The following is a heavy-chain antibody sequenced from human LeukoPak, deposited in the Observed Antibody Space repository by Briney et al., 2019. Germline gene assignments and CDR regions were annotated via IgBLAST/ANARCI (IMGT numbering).Heavy chain of an antibody. J-gene: IGHJ4*02. CDR2: LNPNNGYT. CDR3: ARDLSSTANWEFDY. CDR1: GYTFIDYF. D-gene: IGHD7-27*01. Sequence: ASVKVSCKTSGYTFIDYFIHWVRQAPGQGLEWMGRLNPNNGYTFYTEEFQGRITMTSDTSISTAYMELTSLTSDDTALYYRARDLSSTANWEFDYWGQGTLVTVSS. V-gene: IGHV1-2*06.